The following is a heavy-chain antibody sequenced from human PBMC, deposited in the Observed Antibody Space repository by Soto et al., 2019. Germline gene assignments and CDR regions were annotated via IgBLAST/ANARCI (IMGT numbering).Heavy chain of an antibody. CDR2: IYHSGNT. CDR3: ARVPGL. J-gene: IGHJ2*01. CDR1: GGSISSGGYS. Sequence: QLQLQESGSGLVKPSQTLSLTCAVSGGSISSGGYSWSWIRQPPGKGLEWIGYIYHSGNTYYNPSLKRRVTAPVARSKNQFSLKLSSVTAADTAVYHCARVPGLWGRGTLVTVSS. D-gene: IGHD1-1*01. V-gene: IGHV4-30-2*01.